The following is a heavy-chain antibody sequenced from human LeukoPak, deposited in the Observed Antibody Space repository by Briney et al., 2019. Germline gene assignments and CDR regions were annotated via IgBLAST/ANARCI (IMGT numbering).Heavy chain of an antibody. Sequence: GGSLRLSCAASGFTFSSYGMHWVRQAPGKGLEWVAVISYDGSNKYYADSVKGRFTTSRDNSKNTLYLQMNSLRAEDTAVYYCAKDKRKYDSSGYYYDYWGQGTLVTVSS. V-gene: IGHV3-30*18. CDR1: GFTFSSYG. CDR3: AKDKRKYDSSGYYYDY. J-gene: IGHJ4*02. D-gene: IGHD3-22*01. CDR2: ISYDGSNK.